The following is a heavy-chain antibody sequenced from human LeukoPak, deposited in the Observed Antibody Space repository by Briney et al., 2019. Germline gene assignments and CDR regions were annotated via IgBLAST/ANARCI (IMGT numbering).Heavy chain of an antibody. Sequence: YPSETLSLTCAVYGGSFSGYYWSWIRQPPGKGLEWIGEINHSGSTNYNPSLKSRVTISVDTSKNQFSLKLSSVTAADTAVYYCARDLDGDYWFDPWGQGTLVTVSS. J-gene: IGHJ5*02. D-gene: IGHD4-17*01. CDR3: ARDLDGDYWFDP. CDR1: GGSFSGYY. CDR2: INHSGST. V-gene: IGHV4-34*09.